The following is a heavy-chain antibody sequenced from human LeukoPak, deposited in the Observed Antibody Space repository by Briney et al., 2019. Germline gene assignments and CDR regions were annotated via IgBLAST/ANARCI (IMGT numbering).Heavy chain of an antibody. CDR1: GFTFSSYA. J-gene: IGHJ5*02. CDR2: ISYDGSNK. V-gene: IGHV3-30-3*01. CDR3: ARDRKSGLWSGIATYNWFDP. Sequence: PGGSLRLSCAASGFTFSSYAMHWVRQAPGKGLEWVAVISYDGSNKYYADSVKGRFTISRDNAKNSLYLQMNSLRAEDTAVYYCARDRKSGLWSGIATYNWFDPWGQGTLVTVSS. D-gene: IGHD3-3*01.